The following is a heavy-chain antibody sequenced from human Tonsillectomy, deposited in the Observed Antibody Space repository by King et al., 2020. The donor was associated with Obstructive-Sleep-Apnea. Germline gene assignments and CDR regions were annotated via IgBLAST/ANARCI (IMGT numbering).Heavy chain of an antibody. Sequence: QLVQSGAEVKKPGASVKVSCKASGYTFTSYGISWVRQAPGQGLEWMGWISAYNGNTNYAQKLQGRVTMTTDTSTSTAYMGLRSLRSDDTALSYCARERLVTMLESFFDYWGQGTLVTVSS. CDR2: ISAYNGNT. V-gene: IGHV1-18*01. J-gene: IGHJ4*02. D-gene: IGHD3-10*02. CDR1: GYTFTSYG. CDR3: ARERLVTMLESFFDY.